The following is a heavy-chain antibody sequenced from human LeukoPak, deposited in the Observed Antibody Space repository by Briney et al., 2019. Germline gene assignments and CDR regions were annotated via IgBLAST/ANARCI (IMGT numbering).Heavy chain of an antibody. V-gene: IGHV3-7*03. J-gene: IGHJ4*02. Sequence: GGSLRLSCAASGFTFSNYWMSWVRQAPGKGLEWVANIKQDGSEKYYVDSVKGRFTISRDNAKNSLYLQMNSLRAEDTAVYYCARLGEQWLVLDYWGQGTLVTVSS. CDR1: GFTFSNYW. D-gene: IGHD6-19*01. CDR3: ARLGEQWLVLDY. CDR2: IKQDGSEK.